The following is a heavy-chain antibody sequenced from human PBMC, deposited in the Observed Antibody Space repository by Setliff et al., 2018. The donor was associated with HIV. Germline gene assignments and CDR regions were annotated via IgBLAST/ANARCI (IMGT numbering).Heavy chain of an antibody. CDR1: GGSISSSSYY. D-gene: IGHD6-19*01. CDR2: IYYSGST. J-gene: IGHJ3*02. CDR3: ARPERSGSWAFDI. V-gene: IGHV4-39*01. Sequence: ASETLSLTCTVSGGSISSSSYYWGWIRQPPGKGLEWIGSIYYSGSTYYNPSLNSRVTMSVDTSKNQFFLKLTSVTAADTAVYYCARPERSGSWAFDIWGRGTMVTVSS.